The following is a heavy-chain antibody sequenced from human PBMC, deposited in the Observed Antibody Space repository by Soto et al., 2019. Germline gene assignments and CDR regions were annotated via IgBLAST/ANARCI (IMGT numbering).Heavy chain of an antibody. Sequence: QLQLQESGPGLVKPSETLSLTCTVSGGSISSSSYYWGWIRQPPGKGLEWIGSIYYSGSTYFNPSLKSRVTISVDTSKNQFSLKLSSVTAADTAVYYCARQGVTIFGVAGDYYYYGMDVWGQGTTVTVSS. CDR3: ARQGVTIFGVAGDYYYYGMDV. J-gene: IGHJ6*02. D-gene: IGHD3-3*01. CDR2: IYYSGST. CDR1: GGSISSSSYY. V-gene: IGHV4-39*01.